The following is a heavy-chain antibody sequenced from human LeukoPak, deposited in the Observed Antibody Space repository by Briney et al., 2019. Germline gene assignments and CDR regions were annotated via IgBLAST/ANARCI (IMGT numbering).Heavy chain of an antibody. Sequence: GASLRLSCVVSGRTLSNYGMSWVRQAPGKGLEWVSGISGGGGGTNYADSVKGRFTISRDNSRNTMYLQMNSLRAEDTAVYFCAKRGVEIRGLLVIGYHKETSYFDHWGQGVLVTVSS. CDR3: AKRGVEIRGLLVIGYHKETSYFDH. CDR2: ISGGGGGT. J-gene: IGHJ4*02. V-gene: IGHV3-23*01. CDR1: GRTLSNYG. D-gene: IGHD3-10*01.